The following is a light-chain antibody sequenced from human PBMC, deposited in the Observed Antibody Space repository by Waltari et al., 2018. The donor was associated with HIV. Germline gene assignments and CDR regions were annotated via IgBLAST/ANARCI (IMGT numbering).Light chain of an antibody. J-gene: IGLJ3*02. V-gene: IGLV3-19*01. CDR1: SLRSYY. Sequence: DPTVSVSLGQTATITCQGDSLRSYYASWYQQKTGQAPVLVFYGKRNRPSGIPDRFSGSSSGNTASLIITETQAGDEADYYCHSRDGSAKRAVFGGGTKLTVL. CDR2: GKR. CDR3: HSRDGSAKRAV.